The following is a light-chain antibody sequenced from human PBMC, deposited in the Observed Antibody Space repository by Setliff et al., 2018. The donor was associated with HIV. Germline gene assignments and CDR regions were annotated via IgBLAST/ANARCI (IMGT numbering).Light chain of an antibody. V-gene: IGLV2-14*03. CDR2: DVS. Sequence: QSALAQPASVSGSPGQSITISCTGTSSDVGGYNYVSWYQQHPGKAPKLMIYDVSNRPSGVSNRFSGSKSGNTASLTISGLQAEDEADYYCCSYAGSYTSYVFGTGTKGTVL. J-gene: IGLJ1*01. CDR1: SSDVGGYNY. CDR3: CSYAGSYTSYV.